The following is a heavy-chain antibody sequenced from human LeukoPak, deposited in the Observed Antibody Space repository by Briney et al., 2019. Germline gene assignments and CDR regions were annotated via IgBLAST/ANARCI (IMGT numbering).Heavy chain of an antibody. CDR2: MYYSGST. CDR3: ASPGGYCSGGSYSLALDY. Sequence: PSETLSLTCTVSGGSISSGDYYWSWTRQPPGKGLEWIAYMYYSGSTYYNPSLKSRVTMSADTSKNQLSLKLSSVTAADTAVYYCASPGGYCSGGSYSLALDYWGQGTLVTVSS. CDR1: GGSISSGDYY. D-gene: IGHD2-15*01. V-gene: IGHV4-30-4*01. J-gene: IGHJ4*02.